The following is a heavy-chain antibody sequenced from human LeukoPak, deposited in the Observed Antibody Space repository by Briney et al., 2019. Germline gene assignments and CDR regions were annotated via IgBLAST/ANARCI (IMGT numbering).Heavy chain of an antibody. CDR3: AKFNTNPGHALDI. V-gene: IGHV3-21*01. D-gene: IGHD2-2*01. CDR2: ISSSSSYI. CDR1: GFTFSSYS. Sequence: SGGSLRLSCAASGFTFSSYSMNWVRQAPGKGLEWVSSISSSSSYIYYADSVKGRFTISRDNADNSLYLQMNSLRAEDTAVYYCAKFNTNPGHALDIWGQGTMVTVSS. J-gene: IGHJ3*02.